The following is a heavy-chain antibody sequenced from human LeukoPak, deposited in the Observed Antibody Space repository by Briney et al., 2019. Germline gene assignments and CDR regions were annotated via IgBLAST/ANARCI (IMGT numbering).Heavy chain of an antibody. CDR2: ISSNSDNT. J-gene: IGHJ4*02. CDR1: GYTFTSYG. D-gene: IGHD3-16*01. V-gene: IGHV1-18*01. CDR3: ARDWGSIKVITDY. Sequence: ASVKVSCKATGYTFTSYGISWVRQAPGQGLEWMGWISSNSDNTNYAQKLQGRITMTTDTSTSTAYMELRSLRSDDTAVYYCARDWGSIKVITDYWGQGTLVTVSS.